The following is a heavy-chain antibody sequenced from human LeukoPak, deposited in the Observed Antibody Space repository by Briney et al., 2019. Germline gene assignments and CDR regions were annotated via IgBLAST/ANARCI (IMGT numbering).Heavy chain of an antibody. CDR3: ARRYYDSSRTNYYYYGMDV. CDR2: IDPSDSYT. CDR1: GYSLTSYW. J-gene: IGHJ6*02. Sequence: GESLRISCKGSGYSLTSYWISWVRQMPGKGLEWMGRIDPSDSYTNYSPSFQGHVTISADKSISTAYLQWSSLKASDTAMYYCARRYYDSSRTNYYYYGMDVWGQGTTVTVSS. D-gene: IGHD3-22*01. V-gene: IGHV5-10-1*01.